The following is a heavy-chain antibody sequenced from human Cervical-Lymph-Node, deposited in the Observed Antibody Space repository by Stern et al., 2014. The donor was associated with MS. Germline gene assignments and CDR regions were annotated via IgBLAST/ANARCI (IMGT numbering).Heavy chain of an antibody. J-gene: IGHJ6*02. V-gene: IGHV5-51*03. Sequence: VQLVQSGAEVKKPGESLKISCKGSGYSFATYWIGWARQMPGKGLEWMGVLYPGDSDTRYSPSFQGQVTISADKSISTAYLHWSSLKASDTAMYYCARPGDDTAKYGLDVWDQGTTVTVSS. D-gene: IGHD5-18*01. CDR2: LYPGDSDT. CDR1: GYSFATYW. CDR3: ARPGDDTAKYGLDV.